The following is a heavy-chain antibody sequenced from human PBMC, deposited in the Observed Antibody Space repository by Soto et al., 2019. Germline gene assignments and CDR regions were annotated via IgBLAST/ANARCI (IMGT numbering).Heavy chain of an antibody. CDR3: ANDAVAGNYYYYYGMDV. CDR2: ISYDGSNK. V-gene: IGHV3-30*18. Sequence: SGGSLRLSCAASGLTFSSYGMHWVRQAPGKGLEWVAVISYDGSNKYYADSVKGRFTISRDNSKNTLYLQMNSLRAEDTAVYYCANDAVAGNYYYYYGMDVWGQGTTVTVSS. D-gene: IGHD6-19*01. J-gene: IGHJ6*02. CDR1: GLTFSSYG.